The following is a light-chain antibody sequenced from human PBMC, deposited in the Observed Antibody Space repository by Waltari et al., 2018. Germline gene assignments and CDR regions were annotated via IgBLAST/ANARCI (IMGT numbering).Light chain of an antibody. CDR3: QQRNSYPLT. CDR1: QGISNA. Sequence: DIQMTQSPSSLSASVGDKVTITCRASQGISNALAWYQQKPGKAPKLLIYAASNLQSGVPSRFSDSGSGTDFTLTISSLQPEDFAVYYCQQRNSYPLTFGGGTKVEIK. J-gene: IGKJ4*01. CDR2: AAS. V-gene: IGKV1-17*01.